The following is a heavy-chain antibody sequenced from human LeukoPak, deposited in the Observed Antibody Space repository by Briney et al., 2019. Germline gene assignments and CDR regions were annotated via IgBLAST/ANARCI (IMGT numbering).Heavy chain of an antibody. CDR3: ARDESQEMPTIRGFDY. Sequence: GGSLRLPCAASEFTFSSSWMHWVRQAPGKGLVWVSGINRDGSSTRYADSVRGRFTISRDNAKNTLFLQMNSLRAEDTAVYYCARDESQEMPTIRGFDYWGQGTLVTVSS. CDR1: EFTFSSSW. J-gene: IGHJ4*02. D-gene: IGHD5-24*01. CDR2: INRDGSST. V-gene: IGHV3-74*01.